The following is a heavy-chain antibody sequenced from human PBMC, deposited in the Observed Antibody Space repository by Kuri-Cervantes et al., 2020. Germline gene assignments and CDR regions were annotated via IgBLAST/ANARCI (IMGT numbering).Heavy chain of an antibody. J-gene: IGHJ4*02. CDR3: AKRTGPNDY. CDR1: GFTFSSYA. Sequence: GESLKISCAASGFTFSSYAMSWVRQAPGKGLEWVSAISGSGGSTYYADSVKGRFTISRDNSKNTLYLQMNSLRAEDTAVYYCAKRTGPNDYWGQGTLVTVSS. D-gene: IGHD1-1*01. V-gene: IGHV3-23*01. CDR2: ISGSGGST.